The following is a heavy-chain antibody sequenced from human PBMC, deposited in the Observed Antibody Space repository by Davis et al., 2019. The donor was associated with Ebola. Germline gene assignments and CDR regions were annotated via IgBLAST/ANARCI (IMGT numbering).Heavy chain of an antibody. CDR2: FDPEDGET. Sequence: ASVKVSCKASGYTFTSYYMHWVRQAPGKGLEWMGGFDPEDGETIYAQKFQGRVTMTEDTSTDTAYMELSSLRSEDTAVYYCATGLLWFREGYYYYGMDVWGQGTTVTVSS. CDR3: ATGLLWFREGYYYYGMDV. D-gene: IGHD3-10*01. V-gene: IGHV1-24*01. CDR1: GYTFTSYY. J-gene: IGHJ6*02.